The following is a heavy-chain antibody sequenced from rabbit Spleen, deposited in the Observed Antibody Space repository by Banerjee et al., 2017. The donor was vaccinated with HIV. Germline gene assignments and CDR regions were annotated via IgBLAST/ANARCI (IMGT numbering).Heavy chain of an antibody. CDR1: GLDFTSNYY. Sequence: QQLEESGGGLVKPGASLTLTCTASGLDFTSNYYMWWVRQAPGKGLEWIACIYAGDGSTYYASWAKGRFTISKTSSTTVTLQMTSLTAADTATYFCARDVVGNSVYFDLWGQGTLVTVS. J-gene: IGHJ4*01. CDR3: ARDVVGNSVYFDL. CDR2: IYAGDGST. D-gene: IGHD7-1*01. V-gene: IGHV1S40*01.